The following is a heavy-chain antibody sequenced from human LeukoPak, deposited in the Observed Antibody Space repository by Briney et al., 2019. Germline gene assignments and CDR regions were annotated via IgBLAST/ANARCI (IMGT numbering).Heavy chain of an antibody. D-gene: IGHD3-22*01. CDR3: ARVHYYDASDYSTSNWFDP. Sequence: SETLSLTCSISGYSISSGYFWGWIRQPPGKGLEWIGNIHHDGITYYNPSLKSRVTISLDPSKDQFSLKLTSVAAADTALYHCARVHYYDASDYSTSNWFDPWGQGTLVTVSS. J-gene: IGHJ5*02. CDR2: IHHDGIT. CDR1: GYSISSGYF. V-gene: IGHV4-38-2*02.